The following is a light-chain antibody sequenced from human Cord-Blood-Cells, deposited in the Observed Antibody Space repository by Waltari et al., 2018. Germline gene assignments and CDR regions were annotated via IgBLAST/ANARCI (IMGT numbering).Light chain of an antibody. CDR3: SSRDSSGNHLV. Sequence: SSELSQDPAVSVALGQTVRITCQGGSLRSYYASWYQQKRGQAPVRVLYGKNNRPSGIPDRVSGYSSGNTASLTITGAQAEYEADYYCSSRDSSGNHLVCGGGTKLTVL. V-gene: IGLV3-19*01. CDR1: SLRSYY. CDR2: GKN. J-gene: IGLJ3*02.